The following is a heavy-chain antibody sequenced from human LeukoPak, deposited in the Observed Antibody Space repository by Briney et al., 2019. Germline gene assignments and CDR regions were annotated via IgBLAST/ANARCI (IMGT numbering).Heavy chain of an antibody. D-gene: IGHD3-22*01. CDR3: AKGVVVLAPADY. V-gene: IGHV1-18*01. J-gene: IGHJ4*02. CDR2: ISTYNGNT. Sequence: ASVKVSCKASGYTFTSYGISWVRQAPGQGLEWMGWISTYNGNTNYAQKLQGRLTMTTDTSTSTAYMELTSLRSDDTAVYYCAKGVVVLAPADYWGQGTLVTVSS. CDR1: GYTFTSYG.